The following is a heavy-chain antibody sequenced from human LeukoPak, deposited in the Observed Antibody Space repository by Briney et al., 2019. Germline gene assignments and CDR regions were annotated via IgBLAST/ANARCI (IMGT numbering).Heavy chain of an antibody. Sequence: SVKVSCKASGGTFSSYAISWVRQAPGQGLEWMGRIIPVFGTANYAQKFQGRVTITTDESTSTAYMELSSLRSEDTAVYYCARDIVGATGLYYFDYWGQGTLVTVSS. CDR3: ARDIVGATGLYYFDY. CDR1: GGTFSSYA. CDR2: IIPVFGTA. D-gene: IGHD1-26*01. V-gene: IGHV1-69*05. J-gene: IGHJ4*02.